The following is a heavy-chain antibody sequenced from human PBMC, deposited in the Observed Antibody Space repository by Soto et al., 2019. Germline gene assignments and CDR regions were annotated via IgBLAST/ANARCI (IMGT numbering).Heavy chain of an antibody. CDR3: ARSYQLAPPYAFEI. CDR2: IIPILGIA. Sequence: QVQLVQSGAEVKKPGSSVTVSCKASGGTFSSYTISWVRQAPGQGLEWMGRIIPILGIANYAQKFQGRVTITADKSTSTAYMELRSLRSEDTAVYYCARSYQLAPPYAFEIWGQGTMVTVSS. D-gene: IGHD2-2*01. V-gene: IGHV1-69*02. CDR1: GGTFSSYT. J-gene: IGHJ3*02.